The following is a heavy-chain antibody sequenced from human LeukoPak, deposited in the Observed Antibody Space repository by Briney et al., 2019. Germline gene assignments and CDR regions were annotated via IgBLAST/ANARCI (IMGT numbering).Heavy chain of an antibody. D-gene: IGHD1-26*01. CDR1: GGTFSSYA. V-gene: IGHV1-69*05. Sequence: SVKVSCKASGGTFSSYAINWVRQAPGQGLEWMGGIIPIFGTANYAQKFQGRVTITTDESTSTAYMELSSLRSEDTAVYYCARSPVGGIYYYYMDVWGKGTTVTVSS. CDR3: ARSPVGGIYYYYMDV. J-gene: IGHJ6*03. CDR2: IIPIFGTA.